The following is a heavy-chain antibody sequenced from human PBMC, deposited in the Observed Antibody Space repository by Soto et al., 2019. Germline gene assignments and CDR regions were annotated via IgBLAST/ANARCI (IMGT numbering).Heavy chain of an antibody. V-gene: IGHV3-23*01. Sequence: GGSLRLSCAASGFTFSSYAMSWVRQAPGKGLEWVSAISGSGGSTYYADSVKGRFTISRDNSKNTLYLQMNSLRAEDTAVYYCAKELGYCSSTSCHGDVFDIWGQGTMVTVSS. CDR3: AKELGYCSSTSCHGDVFDI. J-gene: IGHJ3*02. CDR2: ISGSGGST. CDR1: GFTFSSYA. D-gene: IGHD2-2*01.